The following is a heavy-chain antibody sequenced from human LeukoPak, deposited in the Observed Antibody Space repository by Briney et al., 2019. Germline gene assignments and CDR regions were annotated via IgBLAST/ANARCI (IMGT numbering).Heavy chain of an antibody. Sequence: ASVKVSCKASGYTFTSYDINWVRQATGQGLEGMGWMNPNSGNTGYAQKFQGRVTMTRNTSISTAYMELSSLRSEDTAVYYCARGRFGELSDYYYYMDVWGKGTTVTVSS. CDR1: GYTFTSYD. CDR3: ARGRFGELSDYYYYMDV. D-gene: IGHD3-10*01. V-gene: IGHV1-8*01. J-gene: IGHJ6*03. CDR2: MNPNSGNT.